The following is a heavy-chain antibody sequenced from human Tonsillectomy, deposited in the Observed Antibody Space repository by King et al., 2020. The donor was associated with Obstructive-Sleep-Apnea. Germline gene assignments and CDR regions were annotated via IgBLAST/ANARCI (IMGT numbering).Heavy chain of an antibody. V-gene: IGHV4-59*08. J-gene: IGHJ4*02. Sequence: QLQESGPGLVKPSETLSLTCTVSGGSISNYYWSWIRQPPGKGLEWIGYMYYSGNTNFNPFLKSRVTISADTSKIQFSLRLSSVTAADTAVYYCARHRGVEDYGDYGDYFDYWGQGTLVTVSS. CDR3: ARHRGVEDYGDYGDYFDY. CDR2: MYYSGNT. CDR1: GGSISNYY. D-gene: IGHD4-17*01.